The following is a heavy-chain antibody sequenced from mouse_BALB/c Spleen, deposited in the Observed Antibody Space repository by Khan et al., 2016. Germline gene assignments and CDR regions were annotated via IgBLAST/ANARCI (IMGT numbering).Heavy chain of an antibody. CDR1: GFSLSTSGIG. D-gene: IGHD3-1*01. J-gene: IGHJ2*01. CDR3: ARMRQLGLRLFDY. V-gene: IGHV8-11*01. Sequence: QVTLKESGPGILQPSQTLSLTCSFSGFSLSTSGIGVGWIRQPSGKGLEWLAHIWWNDNKYYNTALKSRLTIPKDTSNNQVFLKCASVDTADIATYYCARMRQLGLRLFDYWGQGTTLTVSS. CDR2: IWWNDNK.